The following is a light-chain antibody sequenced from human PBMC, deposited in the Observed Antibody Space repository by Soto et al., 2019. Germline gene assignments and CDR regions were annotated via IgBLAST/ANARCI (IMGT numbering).Light chain of an antibody. CDR1: QSISSW. CDR2: QAP. V-gene: IGKV1-5*03. Sequence: DFQLTQSPSTLSASVEDRVTITCRASQSISSWLAWYQQKPGKAPELLIYQAPTLQSGVPSRFSGSGSGTEFTLAISSLQPDDSATYYCQQYNDNWTFGQGTKVDIK. CDR3: QQYNDNWT. J-gene: IGKJ1*01.